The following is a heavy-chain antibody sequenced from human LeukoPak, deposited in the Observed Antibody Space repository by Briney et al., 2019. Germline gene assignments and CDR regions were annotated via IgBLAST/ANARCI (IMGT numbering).Heavy chain of an antibody. V-gene: IGHV4-59*11. Sequence: SETLSLTCTVSAGSMRNHYWTWIQQSPGKGLEWIGYFYYTGASQYNPSLKSRATMSLDTSKNQFSLRLSSVTAADTAVYYCSRNYYLYYYMDVWGTGTTVTVSS. CDR1: AGSMRNHY. CDR3: SRNYYLYYYMDV. J-gene: IGHJ6*03. CDR2: FYYTGAS.